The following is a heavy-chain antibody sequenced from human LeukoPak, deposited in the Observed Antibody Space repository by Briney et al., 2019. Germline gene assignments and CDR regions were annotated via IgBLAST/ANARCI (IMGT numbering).Heavy chain of an antibody. V-gene: IGHV4-34*01. CDR3: ARGLTPSRLSPLGGAFDI. J-gene: IGHJ3*02. Sequence: PSETLSLTCAVYGGSFSGYYWSWIRQPPGKGLEWIGEINHSGSTNYNPSLKSRVTISVDTSKNQFSLKLSSVTAADTAVYYCARGLTPSRLSPLGGAFDIWGQGTMVTVSS. CDR1: GGSFSGYY. CDR2: INHSGST. D-gene: IGHD3-16*01.